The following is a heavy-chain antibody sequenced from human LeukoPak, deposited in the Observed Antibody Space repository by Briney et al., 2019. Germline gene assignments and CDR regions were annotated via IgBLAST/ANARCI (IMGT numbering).Heavy chain of an antibody. CDR1: GGSISSYY. CDR3: ARHKKWGYQYTD. CDR2: TYTSGST. J-gene: IGHJ2*01. Sequence: SETLSLTCTVSGGSISSYYWSWIRQPPGKGLEWIGYTYTSGSTNYDPSLKSRVTISVDTSKNQFSLKLSSVTAADTVVYYCARHKKWGYQYTDWGRGTLVTVSS. D-gene: IGHD2-2*01. V-gene: IGHV4-4*09.